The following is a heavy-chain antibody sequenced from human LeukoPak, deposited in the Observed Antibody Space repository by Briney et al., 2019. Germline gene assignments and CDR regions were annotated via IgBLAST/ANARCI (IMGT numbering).Heavy chain of an antibody. CDR2: INPNNGGT. Sequence: ASVKVSCKASGYTFTGYYLHWVRQVPGQGLELMGWINPNNGGTNYAQKFQGRVTMTRDTSISTAYMELSRLRSDDTAVYYCARGIYAGAATGFQHWGQGTLGTVSS. J-gene: IGHJ1*01. D-gene: IGHD2-15*01. CDR3: ARGIYAGAATGFQH. V-gene: IGHV1-2*02. CDR1: GYTFTGYY.